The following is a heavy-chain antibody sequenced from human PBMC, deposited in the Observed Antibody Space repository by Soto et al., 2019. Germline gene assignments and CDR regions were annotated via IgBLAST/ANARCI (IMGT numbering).Heavy chain of an antibody. CDR1: GFTFSSYW. J-gene: IGHJ3*02. V-gene: IGHV3-7*01. Sequence: GGSLRLSCAASGFTFSSYWMSWVRQAPGKGLEWVANIKQDGSEKYYVDSVKGRFTISRDNAKNSLYLQMNSLRAEDTAVYYCARDAGGALVLMVYATAFDIWGQGIMVTVSS. D-gene: IGHD2-8*01. CDR2: IKQDGSEK. CDR3: ARDAGGALVLMVYATAFDI.